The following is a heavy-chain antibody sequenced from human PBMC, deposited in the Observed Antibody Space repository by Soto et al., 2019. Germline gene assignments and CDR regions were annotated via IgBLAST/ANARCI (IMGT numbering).Heavy chain of an antibody. V-gene: IGHV1-46*02. CDR2: INPSGAST. J-gene: IGHJ3*02. CDR1: GYSFNSYY. Sequence: QVQLVQSGAEVKKPGASVKVACKASGYSFNSYYMHWVRQAPGQGPEWMGVINPSGASTSYAQKFQGRGNMTKDTATSTGYIEVSSLRSWDTALYYCASDYNAYQRQHVFDIWGQGTLVTVSS. D-gene: IGHD3-10*01. CDR3: ASDYNAYQRQHVFDI.